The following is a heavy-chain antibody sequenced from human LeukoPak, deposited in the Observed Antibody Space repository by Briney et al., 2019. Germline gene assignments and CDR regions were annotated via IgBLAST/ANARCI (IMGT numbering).Heavy chain of an antibody. CDR2: IYTSGST. CDR1: DGSISSYY. V-gene: IGHV4-4*07. CDR3: ARDYFDYGDYVGSWAFDI. Sequence: PSETLSLTCTVSDGSISSYYWSWIRQPAGKGLEWIGRIYTSGSTNYNPSLKSRVTMSVDTSKNQFSLKLSSVTAADTAVYYCARDYFDYGDYVGSWAFDIWGQGTMVTVSS. D-gene: IGHD4-17*01. J-gene: IGHJ3*02.